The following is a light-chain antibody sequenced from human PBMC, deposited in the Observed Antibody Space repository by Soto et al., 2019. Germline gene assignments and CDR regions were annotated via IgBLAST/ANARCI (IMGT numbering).Light chain of an antibody. J-gene: IGLJ2*01. CDR3: QSYDSSLSGNVV. Sequence: QSVLTQPPSVSGAPGQRVTISCTGSSSNIGAGYDVHWYQQLPGTGPKLLIYGNSNRPSGVPDRFSGSKSGTSASLAITGLQAEDEADYYCQSYDSSLSGNVVFGGGTKLIVL. V-gene: IGLV1-40*01. CDR2: GNS. CDR1: SSNIGAGYD.